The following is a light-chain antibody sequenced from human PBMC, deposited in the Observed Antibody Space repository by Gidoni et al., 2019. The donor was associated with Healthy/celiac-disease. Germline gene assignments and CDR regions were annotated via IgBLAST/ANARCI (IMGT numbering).Light chain of an antibody. CDR3: QQSYSTPRT. Sequence: DIQMTQPPSALSAFVGDRVTITCRASHSISSYLNWYQLKPKKAPKHLIYAASSLQSGVPSRFSVSGSWTDFTLTISSLQTEDFATYYCQQSYSTPRTFGQGTKVEIK. V-gene: IGKV1-39*01. J-gene: IGKJ1*01. CDR2: AAS. CDR1: HSISSY.